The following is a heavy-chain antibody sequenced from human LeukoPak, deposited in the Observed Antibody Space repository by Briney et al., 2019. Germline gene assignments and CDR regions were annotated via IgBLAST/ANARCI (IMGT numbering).Heavy chain of an antibody. Sequence: PGGSLRLCCAASGFTFSSYEINWVRQAAGKGLEWVSYISSSGSTIYYADSVKGRFTISRDNAKNSLYLQMNSLRVEDTAVYYCARDSHCSGSSCRYGYFYYYGVDVWGKGTTVTVSS. D-gene: IGHD2-15*01. J-gene: IGHJ6*04. V-gene: IGHV3-48*03. CDR3: ARDSHCSGSSCRYGYFYYYGVDV. CDR2: ISSSGSTI. CDR1: GFTFSSYE.